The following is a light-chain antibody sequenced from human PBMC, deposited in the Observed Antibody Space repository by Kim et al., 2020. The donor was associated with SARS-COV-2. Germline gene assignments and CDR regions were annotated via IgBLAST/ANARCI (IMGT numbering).Light chain of an antibody. Sequence: SGSPDAIATLSCSASPSVSSNLAWYQQKPGQAPRLLIYGASSRATGIPARFSGSGSGTEFTLTISSLQSEDFAIYYCQHYNSWPYTFGQGTKLEI. CDR3: QHYNSWPYT. CDR1: PSVSSN. CDR2: GAS. V-gene: IGKV3-15*01. J-gene: IGKJ2*01.